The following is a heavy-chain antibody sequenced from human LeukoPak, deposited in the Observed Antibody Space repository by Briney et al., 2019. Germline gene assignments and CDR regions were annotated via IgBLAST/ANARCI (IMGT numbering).Heavy chain of an antibody. V-gene: IGHV4-39*01. CDR1: GGSISSSSYY. CDR3: ARQGLEMTTVTNYYFDY. Sequence: SETLSLTCTVSGGSISSSSYYWGWIRQPPGKGLEWIGSIYYSGSTYYNPSLKSRVTISVDTSKNQFSLKLSSVTAADTAVHYCARQGLEMTTVTNYYFDYWGQGTLVTVSS. J-gene: IGHJ4*02. CDR2: IYYSGST. D-gene: IGHD4-11*01.